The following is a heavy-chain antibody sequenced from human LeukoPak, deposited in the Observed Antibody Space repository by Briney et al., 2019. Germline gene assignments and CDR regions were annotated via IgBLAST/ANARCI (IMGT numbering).Heavy chain of an antibody. CDR1: GFTFSSYN. Sequence: GGSLRLSCAASGFTFSSYNMNWVRQAPGKGLEWVSSISSSTNSIYYADSVKGRFTISRDNAKNSLYLQMNSLRAEDMAVYYCARDPLEDYDFWSGSFDYWGQGTLVTVSS. CDR3: ARDPLEDYDFWSGSFDY. V-gene: IGHV3-21*01. J-gene: IGHJ4*02. CDR2: ISSSTNSI. D-gene: IGHD3-3*01.